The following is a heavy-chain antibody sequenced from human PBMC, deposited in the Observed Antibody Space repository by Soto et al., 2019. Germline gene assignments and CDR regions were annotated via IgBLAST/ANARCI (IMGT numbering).Heavy chain of an antibody. CDR1: GDSFNDYY. CDR2: INPNGGVT. J-gene: IGHJ6*03. V-gene: IGHV1-2*04. CDR3: ARESGAATATLDYYYFYMDV. D-gene: IGHD6-25*01. Sequence: QVQLVQSGAEVRKPGASVTVSCRSSGDSFNDYYIHWVRQAPGQGFEWMGWINPNGGVTKYAQKFQGWVSMTRDASIKTVYLQLSRLRSDDPAVYYCARESGAATATLDYYYFYMDVWGKGTTVTVSS.